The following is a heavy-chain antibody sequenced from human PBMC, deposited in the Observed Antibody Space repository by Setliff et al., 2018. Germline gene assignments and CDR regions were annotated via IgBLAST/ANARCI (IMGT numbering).Heavy chain of an antibody. CDR2: IYRSGST. V-gene: IGHV4-38-2*02. Sequence: KTSETLSLTCTVSGYSISSGNHWGWIRQPPGKGLEWLGSIYRSGSTYNNPSLKSRVSISVDTSKNQFSLNLSSVTAADTAVYYCARHRRAVAAPGTFDFWGQGTKVTVSS. D-gene: IGHD6-19*01. J-gene: IGHJ3*01. CDR3: ARHRRAVAAPGTFDF. CDR1: GYSISSGNH.